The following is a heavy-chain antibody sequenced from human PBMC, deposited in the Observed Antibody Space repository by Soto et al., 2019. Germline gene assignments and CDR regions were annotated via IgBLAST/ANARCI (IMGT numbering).Heavy chain of an antibody. CDR3: ARNVTAAGYYYGMHV. CDR1: GGTFSSYA. CDR2: IIPIFGTS. J-gene: IGHJ6*02. D-gene: IGHD2-2*01. Sequence: QVQLVQSGAEVKKPGSSVKVSCKAYGGTFSSYAISWVRQAPGQGLEWMGGIIPIFGTSNYAQKFQGRATITADESERTAYKELASLRSEDAAGYYGARNVTAAGYYYGMHVWGQGTTVTVSS. V-gene: IGHV1-69*12.